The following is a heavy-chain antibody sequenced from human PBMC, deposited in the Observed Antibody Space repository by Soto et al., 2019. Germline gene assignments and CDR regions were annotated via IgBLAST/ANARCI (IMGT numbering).Heavy chain of an antibody. Sequence: QVQLVESGGGVVQPGRSLRLSCAASGFTFSSYGMHWVRQAPGKGLEWVAVIWYDGSNKYYADSVKGRFTISRDNSKNTLYLQMNSLRAEDTAVYYWAREDQEYYFDYWSQGTLVTVSS. J-gene: IGHJ4*02. CDR3: AREDQEYYFDY. CDR2: IWYDGSNK. CDR1: GFTFSSYG. V-gene: IGHV3-33*01.